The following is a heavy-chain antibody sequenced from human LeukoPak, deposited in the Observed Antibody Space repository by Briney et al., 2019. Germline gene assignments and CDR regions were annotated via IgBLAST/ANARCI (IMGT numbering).Heavy chain of an antibody. CDR1: GGSFSGYY. V-gene: IGHV4-34*01. D-gene: IGHD3-22*01. Sequence: SETLSLTCAVYGGSFSGYYWSWIRQPPGKGLEWIGEINHSGSTNYNPSLKSRVTISVDTSKNQFSLKLSSVTAADTAVYYCARLPLLGDSSGYWKENWFDPWGQGTLVTVSS. J-gene: IGHJ5*02. CDR3: ARLPLLGDSSGYWKENWFDP. CDR2: INHSGST.